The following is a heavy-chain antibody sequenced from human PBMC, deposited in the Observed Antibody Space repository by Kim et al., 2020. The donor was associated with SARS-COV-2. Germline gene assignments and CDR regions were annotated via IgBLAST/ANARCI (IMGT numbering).Heavy chain of an antibody. D-gene: IGHD3-22*01. J-gene: IGHJ5*02. V-gene: IGHV1-46*01. Sequence: ASVKVSCKASGYTFTSYYMHWVRQAPGQGLEWMGIINPSGGSTSYAQKFQGRVTMTRDTSTSTVYMELSSLRSEDTAVYYCARGSHLDYYDSSGYYEGWFDPWGQGTLVTVSS. CDR3: ARGSHLDYYDSSGYYEGWFDP. CDR1: GYTFTSYY. CDR2: INPSGGST.